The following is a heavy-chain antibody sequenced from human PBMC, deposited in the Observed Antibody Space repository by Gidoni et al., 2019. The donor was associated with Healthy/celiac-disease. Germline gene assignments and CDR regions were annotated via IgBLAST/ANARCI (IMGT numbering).Heavy chain of an antibody. Sequence: APGKGLEWVSSISSSSSYIYYADSVKGRFTISRDNAKNSLYLQMNSLRAEDTAVYYCASLAAAGTRRGAFDIWGQGTMVTVSS. J-gene: IGHJ3*02. CDR2: ISSSSSYI. CDR3: ASLAAAGTRRGAFDI. V-gene: IGHV3-21*01. D-gene: IGHD6-13*01.